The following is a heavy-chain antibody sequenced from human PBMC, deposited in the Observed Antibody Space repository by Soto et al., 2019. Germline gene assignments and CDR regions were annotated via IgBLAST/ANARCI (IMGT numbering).Heavy chain of an antibody. V-gene: IGHV4-59*12. Sequence: SETLSLTCSVSGGSLSPNYWSWIRQPPGKGLEWIGYIYFAGTTTYNPSLKSRVTISLDASKNQFSLKLSSVTAADTAVYYCSRGRHTLTGYYRSGLSNWFDPWGQGTLVTVSS. CDR3: SRGRHTLTGYYRSGLSNWFDP. CDR2: IYFAGTT. CDR1: GGSLSPNY. D-gene: IGHD3-9*01. J-gene: IGHJ5*02.